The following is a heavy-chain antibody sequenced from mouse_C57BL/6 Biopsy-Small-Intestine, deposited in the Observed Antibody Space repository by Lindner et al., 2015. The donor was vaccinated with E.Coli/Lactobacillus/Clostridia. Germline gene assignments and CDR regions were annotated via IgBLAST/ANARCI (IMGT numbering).Heavy chain of an antibody. Sequence: VQLQESGPELVKPGASVRMSCKAFGYTFTDYNMHWVKQSHGESLEWIGYINPNNGGTSYNQKFKGKATLTVNKSSSTAYMEFRSLTSEDSAVYYCVSWGYDFDYWGQGTTLTVSS. J-gene: IGHJ2*01. D-gene: IGHD2-2*01. CDR2: INPNNGGT. V-gene: IGHV1-22*01. CDR3: VSWGYDFDY. CDR1: GYTFTDYN.